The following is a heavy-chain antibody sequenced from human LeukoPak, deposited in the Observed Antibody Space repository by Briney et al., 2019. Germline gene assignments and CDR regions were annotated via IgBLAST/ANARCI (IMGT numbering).Heavy chain of an antibody. V-gene: IGHV4-59*01. J-gene: IGHJ5*02. CDR2: IYYSGST. D-gene: IGHD3-10*01. CDR1: GGSISSYY. CDR3: ARDLGPLLWFGEPNWFDP. Sequence: SETLSLTCTVSGGSISSYYWSWIRQPPGKGLEWIGYIYYSGSTNYNPSLKSRVTISVDTSKNQFSLKLSSVTAADTAMYYCARDLGPLLWFGEPNWFDPWGQGTLVTVSS.